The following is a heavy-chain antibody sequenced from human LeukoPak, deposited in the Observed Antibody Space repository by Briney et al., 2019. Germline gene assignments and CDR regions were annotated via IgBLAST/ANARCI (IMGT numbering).Heavy chain of an antibody. CDR2: IYYSGST. D-gene: IGHD3-22*01. J-gene: IGHJ6*03. CDR1: GYSISSGYY. Sequence: SETLSLTCTVSGYSISSGYYWSWIRQPPGKGLEWIGYIYYSGSTNYNPSLKSRVTISVDTSKNQFSLKLSSVTAADTAVYYCARVWDYYDSSGYSWHYYYYMDVWGKGTTVTISS. CDR3: ARVWDYYDSSGYSWHYYYYMDV. V-gene: IGHV4-61*01.